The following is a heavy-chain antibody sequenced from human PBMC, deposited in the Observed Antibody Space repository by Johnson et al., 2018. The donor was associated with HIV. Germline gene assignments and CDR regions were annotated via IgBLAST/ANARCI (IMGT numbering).Heavy chain of an antibody. D-gene: IGHD1-26*01. CDR1: GFTFNDYY. V-gene: IGHV3-11*01. Sequence: QVYLVESGGGLVKPGGSLRLSCAASGFTFNDYYMSWIRQAPGKGLEWVSYISNSGSSVYYADSVKGRFTISRDNSRNTLYLQMNSLRVEDKAVYYCAKVPYGGSADDALDIWGQGTMVTVSS. CDR3: AKVPYGGSADDALDI. CDR2: ISNSGSSV. J-gene: IGHJ3*02.